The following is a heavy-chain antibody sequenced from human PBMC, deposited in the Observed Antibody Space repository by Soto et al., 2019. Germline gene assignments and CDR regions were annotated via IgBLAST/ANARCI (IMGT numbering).Heavy chain of an antibody. Sequence: QLQLQESGSGLVKPSQTLSLTCAVSGGSISSGGYSWSWIRQPPGKGLEWIGYIYHSGSTYYNPSLXXXVTISVXXXXXXXSLXXSXVXAADTAVYYCARVPGPWGQGTLVTVSS. V-gene: IGHV4-30-2*01. J-gene: IGHJ5*02. CDR2: IYHSGST. CDR3: ARVPGP. CDR1: GGSISSGGYS.